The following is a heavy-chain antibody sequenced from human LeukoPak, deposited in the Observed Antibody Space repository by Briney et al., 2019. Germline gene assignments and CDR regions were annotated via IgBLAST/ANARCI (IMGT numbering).Heavy chain of an antibody. CDR3: ARDSVHIVVGGDAFDI. D-gene: IGHD2-21*01. Sequence: SETLSLTCSVSGGSISSSSYYWSWIRQPPGKGLEWIGYIYYSGSTNYNPSLKSRVTISVDTSKNQFSLKLSSVTAADTAVYYCARDSVHIVVGGDAFDIWGQGTMVTVSS. V-gene: IGHV4-61*01. CDR1: GGSISSSSYY. CDR2: IYYSGST. J-gene: IGHJ3*02.